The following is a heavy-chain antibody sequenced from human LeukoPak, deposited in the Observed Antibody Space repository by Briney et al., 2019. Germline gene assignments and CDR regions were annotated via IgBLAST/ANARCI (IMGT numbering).Heavy chain of an antibody. D-gene: IGHD1-26*01. Sequence: PSETLSLTCTVSGGSLSSYYWSWIRQPAGKGLEWIGRIYSSGSTNHNPSLESRVTMSVDTSKNQFSLKLSSVTAADTAVYYCARAGSYHGNFQHWGQGTLVTVSS. CDR1: GGSLSSYY. CDR2: IYSSGST. J-gene: IGHJ1*01. V-gene: IGHV4-4*07. CDR3: ARAGSYHGNFQH.